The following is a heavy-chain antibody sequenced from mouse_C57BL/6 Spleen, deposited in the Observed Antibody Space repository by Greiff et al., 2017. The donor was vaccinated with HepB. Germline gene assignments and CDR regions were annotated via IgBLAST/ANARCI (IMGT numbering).Heavy chain of an antibody. CDR1: GYTFTSYW. CDR2: IDPKSGGT. J-gene: IGHJ4*01. D-gene: IGHD2-3*01. Sequence: QVQLQQPGAELVKPGASVKLSCKASGYTFTSYWMHWVKQRPGRGLEWIGRIDPKSGGTKYNEKFKSKATLTVDKPSSTAYMQLSSLTSEDSAVYYCARPDGYQYYYAMDYWGQGTSVTVSS. V-gene: IGHV1-72*01. CDR3: ARPDGYQYYYAMDY.